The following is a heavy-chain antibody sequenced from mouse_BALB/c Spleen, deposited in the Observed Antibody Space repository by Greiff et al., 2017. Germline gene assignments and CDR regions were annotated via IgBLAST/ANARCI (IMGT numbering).Heavy chain of an antibody. Sequence: EVMLVESGGDLVKPGGSLKLSCAASGFTFNSNGMSWVRQTPDKRLEWVATISSGGSYTYYPDSVKGRFTISRDTAKNTLYLQMSSLKSEDTAMYYCARQGGAWFAYWGQGTLVTVSA. V-gene: IGHV5-6*01. J-gene: IGHJ3*01. CDR1: GFTFNSNG. CDR2: ISSGGSYT. CDR3: ARQGGAWFAY.